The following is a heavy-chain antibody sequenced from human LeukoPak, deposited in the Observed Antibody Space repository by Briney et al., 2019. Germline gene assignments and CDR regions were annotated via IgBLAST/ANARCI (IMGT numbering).Heavy chain of an antibody. Sequence: PSQTLSLTCTVSDGSISSGIYYWSWIRQRPGRGLEWIGYIYYSGSTHYNPSLQSRVTISVDTSKNQFSLNLNSVTAADTAVYCCARVEFTTGRSIWGQGTLVTVTS. CDR3: ARVEFTTGRSI. CDR2: IYYSGST. V-gene: IGHV4-31*03. D-gene: IGHD3-22*01. J-gene: IGHJ4*02. CDR1: DGSISSGIYY.